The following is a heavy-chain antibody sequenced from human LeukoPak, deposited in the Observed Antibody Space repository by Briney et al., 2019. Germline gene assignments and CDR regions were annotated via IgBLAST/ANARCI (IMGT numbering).Heavy chain of an antibody. CDR1: GYTFTSYY. Sequence: ASVKVSCKASGYTFTSYYMHWVRQAPGQGLEWMGIINPSGGSTSYAQKFQGRVNMTRDTSTSTVYMELSSLRSEDTAVYYGARDLLSSSSWSDWFDPWGQGTLVTVSS. D-gene: IGHD6-13*01. CDR3: ARDLLSSSSWSDWFDP. J-gene: IGHJ5*02. CDR2: INPSGGST. V-gene: IGHV1-46*01.